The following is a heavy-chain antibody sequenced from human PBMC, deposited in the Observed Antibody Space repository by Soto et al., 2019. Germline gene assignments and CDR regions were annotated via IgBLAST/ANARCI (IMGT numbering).Heavy chain of an antibody. CDR2: IFSNDEK. D-gene: IGHD3-22*01. J-gene: IGHJ6*02. V-gene: IGHV2-26*01. Sequence: QVTLKESGPVLVKPTETLTLTCTVSGFSLSNARMGVSWIRQPPGKALEWLAHIFSNDEKSYSTSLKSRLTTSKDTSNSQVVLTMTNMDPVDTAPYYCARYYYDSSGFHPNYYYGMDVWGQGTTVTVSS. CDR3: ARYYYDSSGFHPNYYYGMDV. CDR1: GFSLSNARMG.